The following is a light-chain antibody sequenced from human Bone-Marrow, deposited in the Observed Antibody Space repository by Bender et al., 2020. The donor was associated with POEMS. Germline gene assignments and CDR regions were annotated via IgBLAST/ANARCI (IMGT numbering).Light chain of an antibody. CDR2: NNS. CDR1: SSKFGSYP. CDR3: ATWDDSLNGRV. J-gene: IGLJ3*02. V-gene: IGLV1-44*01. Sequence: QSVLTQPPSASGTPGQRVTISCSGSSSKFGSYPVNWYQQLPGPAPKLVIFNNSQRPSGVPDRFSGSNSGTSASLALSGLLSDDEADFYCATWDDSLNGRVFGGGTKLTVL.